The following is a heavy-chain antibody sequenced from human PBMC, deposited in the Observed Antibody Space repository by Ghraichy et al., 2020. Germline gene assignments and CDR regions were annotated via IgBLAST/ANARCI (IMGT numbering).Heavy chain of an antibody. CDR3: ASGHHLRFLEWLRPYYYYGMDV. CDR2: IYYSGST. D-gene: IGHD3-3*01. V-gene: IGHV4-61*01. J-gene: IGHJ6*02. CDR1: GGSVSSGSYY. Sequence: SQTLSLTCTVSGGSVSSGSYYWSWIRQPPGKGLEWIGYIYYSGSTNYNPSLKSRVTISVDTSKNQFSLKLSSLTAADTAVYYCASGHHLRFLEWLRPYYYYGMDVWGQGTTVTVSS.